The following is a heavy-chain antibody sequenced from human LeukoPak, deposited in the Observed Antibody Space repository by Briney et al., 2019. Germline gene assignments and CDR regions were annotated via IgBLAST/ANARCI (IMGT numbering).Heavy chain of an antibody. CDR3: ARVGYYYDDNCDAFDI. CDR1: GFTLSNYW. CDR2: INSDGSTT. Sequence: PGGSVRLSCAASGFTLSNYWMHWVRQTPGKGLVWVSRINSDGSTTNYADSVKGRFTITRDHAKNTLYLQMSSLRAEDTAMYYCARVGYYYDDNCDAFDIWGQGTMVTVS. J-gene: IGHJ3*02. V-gene: IGHV3-74*01. D-gene: IGHD3-22*01.